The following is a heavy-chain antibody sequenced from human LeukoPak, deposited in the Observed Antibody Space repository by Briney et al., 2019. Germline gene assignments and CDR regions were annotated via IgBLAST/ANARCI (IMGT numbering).Heavy chain of an antibody. Sequence: PSETLSLTCTVSGGSISSSSYYWGWIRQPPGKGLEWIGSIYYSGSTYYNPSLKSRVTISVDTSKNQFSLKLSSVTAADTAVYYCARHFNNDYSNYLDWFDPWGQGTLVTVSS. J-gene: IGHJ5*02. CDR2: IYYSGST. CDR1: GGSISSSSYY. V-gene: IGHV4-39*01. CDR3: ARHFNNDYSNYLDWFDP. D-gene: IGHD4-11*01.